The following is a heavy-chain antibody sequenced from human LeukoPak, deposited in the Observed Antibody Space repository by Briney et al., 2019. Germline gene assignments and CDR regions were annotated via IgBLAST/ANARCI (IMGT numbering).Heavy chain of an antibody. CDR1: GYTFTSYD. CDR2: MNPNSGNT. Sequence: ASVKVSCKASGYTFTSYDINWVRQATGQGLECMGWMNPNSGNTGYAQKFQGRVTITRNTSISTAYMELSSLRSEDTAVYYCARGRERSGGFDYWGQGTLVTVSS. CDR3: ARGRERSGGFDY. V-gene: IGHV1-8*03. J-gene: IGHJ4*02.